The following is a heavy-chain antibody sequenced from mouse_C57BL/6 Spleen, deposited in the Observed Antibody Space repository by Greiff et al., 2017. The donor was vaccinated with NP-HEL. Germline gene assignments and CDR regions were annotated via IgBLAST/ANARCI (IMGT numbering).Heavy chain of an antibody. CDR2: ISSGGDYI. V-gene: IGHV5-9-1*02. CDR1: GFTFSSYA. J-gene: IGHJ1*03. Sequence: EVKLVESGEGLVKPGGSLKLSCAASGFTFSSYAMSWVRQTPEKRLEWVAYISSGGDYIYYADTVKGRFTISRDNARNTLYLQMSSLKSEDTAMYYCTRDQGITTVVYWYFDVWGTGTTVTVSS. CDR3: TRDQGITTVVYWYFDV. D-gene: IGHD1-1*01.